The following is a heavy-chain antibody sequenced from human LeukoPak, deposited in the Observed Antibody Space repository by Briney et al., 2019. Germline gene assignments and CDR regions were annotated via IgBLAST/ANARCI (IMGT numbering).Heavy chain of an antibody. Sequence: SETLSLTCTVSGGSISSYYLSWIRQPAGKVLERIGRIYTIGSTNYNASLKSRDTMSVDMSKSQFSLKLSSVTAADTAVYYCASPSGGYSDDAFDIWGQGTMVTVSS. CDR1: GGSISSYY. D-gene: IGHD5-18*01. J-gene: IGHJ3*02. V-gene: IGHV4-4*07. CDR3: ASPSGGYSDDAFDI. CDR2: IYTIGST.